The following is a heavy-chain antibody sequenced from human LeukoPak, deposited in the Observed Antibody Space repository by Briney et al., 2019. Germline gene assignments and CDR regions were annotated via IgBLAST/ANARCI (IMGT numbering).Heavy chain of an antibody. CDR2: IIPIFGTA. V-gene: IGHV1-69*05. D-gene: IGHD3-22*01. J-gene: IGHJ3*01. Sequence: ASVKVSCKASGGTFSSYAISWVRQAPGQGLEWMGGIIPIFGTANYAQKFQGRVTMTTDTSTSTVYMELRSLRSDDTAVYYCGRDFMSMIPSAPGNWGQGTKVTVSS. CDR1: GGTFSSYA. CDR3: GRDFMSMIPSAPGN.